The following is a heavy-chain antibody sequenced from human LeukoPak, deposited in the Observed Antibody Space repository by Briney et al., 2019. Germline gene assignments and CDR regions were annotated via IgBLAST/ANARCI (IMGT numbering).Heavy chain of an antibody. CDR2: INPNSGGT. D-gene: IGHD6-13*01. V-gene: IGHV1-2*06. Sequence: ASVKVSCKASGYTFTGYYMHWVRQAPGQGLVWMGRINPNSGGTNYAQKFQGRVTMTRDTSISTAYMELSRLRSDDTAVYYCARERGSSWRYYYMDVWGKGTTVTVSS. CDR1: GYTFTGYY. J-gene: IGHJ6*03. CDR3: ARERGSSWRYYYMDV.